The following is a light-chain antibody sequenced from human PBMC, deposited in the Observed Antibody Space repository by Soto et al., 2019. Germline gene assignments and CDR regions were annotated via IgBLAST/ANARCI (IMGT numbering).Light chain of an antibody. V-gene: IGLV4-69*01. CDR2: LNSDGSH. J-gene: IGLJ3*02. CDR3: QTWGTGLGV. Sequence: QPVLTQSPSASASLGASVKLTCTLSSGHSNYAIAWHQQHPEKGPRYLMKLNSDGSHSKGDGIPDRFSGSSSGAERYLTISSLQSEDEADYYCQTWGTGLGVFGGGTKLTVL. CDR1: SGHSNYA.